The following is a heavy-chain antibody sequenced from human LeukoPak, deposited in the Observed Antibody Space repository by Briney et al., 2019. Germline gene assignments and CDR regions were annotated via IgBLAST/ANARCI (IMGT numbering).Heavy chain of an antibody. J-gene: IGHJ4*02. Sequence: PGGSLRLSCAASGFTFSSYAMSWVRQAPGKGLEWVSAISGSGGSRYYADSVKGRFTISRDNSKNTLYLQMNSLRAEDTAVYYCAKDRAVAGNYFDYWGQGTLVTVSS. CDR3: AKDRAVAGNYFDY. CDR2: ISGSGGSR. V-gene: IGHV3-23*01. D-gene: IGHD6-19*01. CDR1: GFTFSSYA.